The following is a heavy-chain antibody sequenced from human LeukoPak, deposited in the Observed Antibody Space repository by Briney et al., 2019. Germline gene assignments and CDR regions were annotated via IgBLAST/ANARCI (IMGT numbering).Heavy chain of an antibody. J-gene: IGHJ4*02. D-gene: IGHD5/OR15-5a*01. V-gene: IGHV3-66*02. Sequence: GGSLRLSCAASGFTVSSNYMSWVRQAPGKGLEWVSVIYSGGSTYYADSVKGRFTISRDNSKNTLYLQMNSLRAEDMAVYYCARVSMALLAPDYWGQGTLVTVSS. CDR2: IYSGGST. CDR1: GFTVSSNY. CDR3: ARVSMALLAPDY.